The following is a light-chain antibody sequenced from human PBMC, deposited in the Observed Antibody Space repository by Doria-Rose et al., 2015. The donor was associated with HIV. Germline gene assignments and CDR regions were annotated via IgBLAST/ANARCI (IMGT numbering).Light chain of an antibody. Sequence: GPNTCRAKQRICKIFHLYQQKPGKAPKLLIYTASSLQSGAPSRFSGSGSGTDFTLTISSLQPGDSATYCCQQSFSTLPLTFGGGTNVEIK. CDR3: QQSFSTLPLT. J-gene: IGKJ4*01. CDR2: TAS. CDR1: QRICKI. V-gene: IGKV1-39*01.